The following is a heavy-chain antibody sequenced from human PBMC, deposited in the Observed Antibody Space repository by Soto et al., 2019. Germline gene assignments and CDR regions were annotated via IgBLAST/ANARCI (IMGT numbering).Heavy chain of an antibody. J-gene: IGHJ5*02. Sequence: ASVKVSCKASGYTFTSYGISWARQAPGQGLEWMGWISAYNGNTNYAQKLQGRVTMTTDTSTSTAYMELRSLRSDDTAVYYCARGSVAAAGRYNWFDPWGQGTLVTVSS. V-gene: IGHV1-18*01. CDR1: GYTFTSYG. CDR2: ISAYNGNT. D-gene: IGHD6-13*01. CDR3: ARGSVAAAGRYNWFDP.